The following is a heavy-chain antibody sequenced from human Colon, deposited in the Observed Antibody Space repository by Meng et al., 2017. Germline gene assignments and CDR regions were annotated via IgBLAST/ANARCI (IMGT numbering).Heavy chain of an antibody. CDR2: ISWNIGSI. V-gene: IGHV3-9*01. CDR3: AKDKWRHIVVVPGFDY. CDR1: GFTFDDYA. Sequence: SLKISCAASGFTFDDYAMHWVRQAPGKGLEWVSGISWNIGSIGYADSVKGRFTISRDNAKNSLYLQMSSLRAEDTALYYCAKDKWRHIVVVPGFDYWGQGTLVTVSS. J-gene: IGHJ4*02. D-gene: IGHD2-2*01.